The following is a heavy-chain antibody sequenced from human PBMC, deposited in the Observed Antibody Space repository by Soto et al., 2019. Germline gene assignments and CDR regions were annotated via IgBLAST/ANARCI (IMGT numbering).Heavy chain of an antibody. CDR2: ISYDGSNK. Sequence: GGSLRLSCAASGFTFSSYAMHWVRQAPGKGLEWVAVISYDGSNKYYADSVKGRFTISRDNSKNTLYLQMNSLRAEDTAVYYCARVAAAGKYYYYGTDVWGQGTTVTVSS. CDR3: ARVAAAGKYYYYGTDV. D-gene: IGHD6-13*01. CDR1: GFTFSSYA. J-gene: IGHJ6*02. V-gene: IGHV3-30-3*01.